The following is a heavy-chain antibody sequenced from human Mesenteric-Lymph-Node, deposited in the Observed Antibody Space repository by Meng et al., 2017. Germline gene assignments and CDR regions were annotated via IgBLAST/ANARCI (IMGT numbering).Heavy chain of an antibody. V-gene: IGHV4-31*03. CDR3: ARVGDLAAAGCSDF. CDR2: IYYSGST. CDR1: GGSISSGGYY. D-gene: IGHD6-13*01. Sequence: SETLSLTCTVSGGSISSGGYYWSWIRQHPGKGLEWIGYIYYSGSTYYNPSLKSRVTISVDTSKNQFSLKLSSVTAADTAVYYCARVGDLAAAGCSDFWGQGTLVTVSS. J-gene: IGHJ4*02.